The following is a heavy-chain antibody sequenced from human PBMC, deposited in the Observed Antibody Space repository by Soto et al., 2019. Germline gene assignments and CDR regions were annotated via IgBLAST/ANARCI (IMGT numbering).Heavy chain of an antibody. V-gene: IGHV3-66*01. CDR1: GFTVSSNY. J-gene: IGHJ4*02. CDR2: IYSGGST. CDR3: ARAGTNDYYDSSGYFGY. Sequence: EVQLVESGGGLVQPGGSLRLSCAASGFTVSSNYMSWVRQAPGKGLECVSVIYSGGSTYYADSVKGRFTISRDNSKNTLYLQMNSLRAEDTAVYYCARAGTNDYYDSSGYFGYWGQGTLVTVSS. D-gene: IGHD3-22*01.